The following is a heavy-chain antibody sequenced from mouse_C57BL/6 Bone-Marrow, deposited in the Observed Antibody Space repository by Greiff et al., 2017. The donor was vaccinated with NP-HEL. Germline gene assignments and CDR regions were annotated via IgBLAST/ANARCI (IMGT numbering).Heavy chain of an antibody. J-gene: IGHJ4*01. CDR2: IHPSDSDT. V-gene: IGHV1-74*01. CDR1: GYTFTSYW. Sequence: VQLQQPGAELVKPGASVKVSCKASGYTFTSYWMHWVKQRPGQGLEWIGRIHPSDSDTNYNQKFKGKATLTVDKSSSTAYMQLSSLTSEDSAVYYCAIRAYYSNYGRSYYAMDYWGQGTSVTVSS. D-gene: IGHD2-5*01. CDR3: AIRAYYSNYGRSYYAMDY.